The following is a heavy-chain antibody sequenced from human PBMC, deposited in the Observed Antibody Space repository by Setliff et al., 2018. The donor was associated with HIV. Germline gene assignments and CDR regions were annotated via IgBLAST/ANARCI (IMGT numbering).Heavy chain of an antibody. J-gene: IGHJ6*03. CDR2: IYNSGRT. V-gene: IGHV4-59*11. Sequence: PSETLFLTCTVSGVSISSHYWSWIRQPPGKGLEWIGYIYNSGRTNYNPSLTSRVTISVDTSKNQFSLKLSSVTAADTAVYYCARARGIITPYHYYMDVWGKGTTVTVSS. CDR3: ARARGIITPYHYYMDV. CDR1: GVSISSHY. D-gene: IGHD3-10*01.